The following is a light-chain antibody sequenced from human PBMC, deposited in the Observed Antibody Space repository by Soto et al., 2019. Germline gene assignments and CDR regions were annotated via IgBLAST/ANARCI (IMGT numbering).Light chain of an antibody. CDR1: SSNIGAGYD. Sequence: QSVLTQPPSVSGAPGQRVTISCTGSSSNIGAGYDVHWYQQLPGTAPKLLIYANYNRPSGVPDRFSGSKSGTSATLGITGLQTGDEADYYCGTWDSSLSAYVFGTGTKVTVL. CDR3: GTWDSSLSAYV. V-gene: IGLV1-40*01. J-gene: IGLJ1*01. CDR2: ANY.